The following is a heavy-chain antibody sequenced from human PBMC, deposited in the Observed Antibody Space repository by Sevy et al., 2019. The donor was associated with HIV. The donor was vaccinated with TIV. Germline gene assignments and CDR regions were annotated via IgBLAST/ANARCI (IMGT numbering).Heavy chain of an antibody. Sequence: GGYLRLSCAASGFTFSAYAMNWVRQAPGKGLEWVSAINGKGRSTHYTDSVEGRFTISRDNSKNTLFLQMNSLRAEDTAVYYCAKAINSGGGLVPPANYFYYGMDVWGQGTTVTVSS. CDR2: INGKGRST. D-gene: IGHD2-2*01. CDR3: AKAINSGGGLVPPANYFYYGMDV. J-gene: IGHJ6*02. CDR1: GFTFSAYA. V-gene: IGHV3-23*01.